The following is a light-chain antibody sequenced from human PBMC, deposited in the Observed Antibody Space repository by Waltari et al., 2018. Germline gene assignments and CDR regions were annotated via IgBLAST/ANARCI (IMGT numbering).Light chain of an antibody. Sequence: EIVLPQSPGTLSLAPGERATLSCRASQTFSSNYLAWYQQKPGQPPRLLIYGASSRATGIPDRFSGSGSGTDFTLTISRLEPEDFALYYCQQYSSSPRLTFGGGTKVEVK. CDR3: QQYSSSPRLT. V-gene: IGKV3-20*01. J-gene: IGKJ4*01. CDR2: GAS. CDR1: QTFSSNY.